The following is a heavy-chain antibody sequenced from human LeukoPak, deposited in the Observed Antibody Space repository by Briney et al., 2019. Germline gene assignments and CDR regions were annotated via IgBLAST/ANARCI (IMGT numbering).Heavy chain of an antibody. Sequence: GGSLRLSCAASGFNVNSYAIYWVRQAPGKGLEWVAVISFDGINKYYADSVKGRFTISRDNSKNSLYLQMNSLRTEDTALYYCAKDRDGYNFYFDYWGQGTLVTVSS. CDR2: ISFDGINK. J-gene: IGHJ4*02. CDR1: GFNVNSYA. D-gene: IGHD5-24*01. V-gene: IGHV3-30-3*01. CDR3: AKDRDGYNFYFDY.